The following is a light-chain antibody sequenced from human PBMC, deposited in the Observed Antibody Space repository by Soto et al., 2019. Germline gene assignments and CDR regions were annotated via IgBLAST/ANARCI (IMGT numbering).Light chain of an antibody. J-gene: IGKJ1*01. CDR1: QSIFSNY. Sequence: EVMLTQSPGTLSLSPGERATLSCRASQSIFSNYLAWYQQKSGQAPRLLIYGASNRATGIPDRFSGSGSGTDFTLTIRRLEHEDFAVYYCQQYGTSPRTFGQGTKVEFK. V-gene: IGKV3-20*01. CDR2: GAS. CDR3: QQYGTSPRT.